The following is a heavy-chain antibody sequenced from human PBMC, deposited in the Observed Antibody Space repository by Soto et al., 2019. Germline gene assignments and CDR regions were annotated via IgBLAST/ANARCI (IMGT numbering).Heavy chain of an antibody. CDR3: ARGRGLAARPQHLDY. J-gene: IGHJ4*02. CDR1: GFMFTGYA. D-gene: IGHD6-6*01. V-gene: IGHV3-30-3*01. Sequence: QVQLVESGGGVVQPGRSLRLSCEASGFMFTGYAMHWVRQAPGKGLEWVAVRSYDGSDKFYRASVKGRFTISRDISKNTLFLEMTSLRPEDTALYFCARGRGLAARPQHLDYWGQGTLVTVSS. CDR2: RSYDGSDK.